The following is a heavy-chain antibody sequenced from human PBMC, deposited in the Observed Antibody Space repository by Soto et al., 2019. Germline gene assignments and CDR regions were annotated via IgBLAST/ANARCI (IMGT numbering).Heavy chain of an antibody. Sequence: QITLKESGPTLVKPTQTLMVTCTFSGFSLRTSGAGVGWIRQPPGKALEWLAVIYWDDDKYYSPSLKSRLTVIKDSSKNQVVLIMTNADPVDTATYYCAHRLGQSGSNWDSGAYDFWGEGTMVTVSS. J-gene: IGHJ3*01. V-gene: IGHV2-5*02. CDR1: GFSLRTSGAG. CDR2: IYWDDDK. CDR3: AHRLGQSGSNWDSGAYDF. D-gene: IGHD3-10*01.